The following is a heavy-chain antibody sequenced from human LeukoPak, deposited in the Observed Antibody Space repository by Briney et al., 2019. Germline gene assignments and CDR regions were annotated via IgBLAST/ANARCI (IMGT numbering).Heavy chain of an antibody. CDR1: GGSISSSY. J-gene: IGHJ4*02. CDR2: ISKGGST. CDR3: ARDKHNPNCSGRRCYPYFFDS. D-gene: IGHD2-15*01. Sequence: SETLSLTCSVSGGSISSSYWTWIRQPPGMGLECIGYISKGGSTNYNPSLKSRVTISVDTSKNQVSLDLSSVTAADTAVYYCARDKHNPNCSGRRCYPYFFDSWGQGSLVTVSS. V-gene: IGHV4-59*01.